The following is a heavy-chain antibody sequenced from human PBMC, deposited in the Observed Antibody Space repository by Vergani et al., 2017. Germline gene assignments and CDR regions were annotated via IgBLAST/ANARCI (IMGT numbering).Heavy chain of an antibody. D-gene: IGHD3-10*01. CDR2: VYTSGVT. CDR3: ARELSYYYGSGSDDYNPYYYEGMDV. Sequence: QVQLQESGPRLVRPSQTLSLTCTVSGGSINTGAYYWSWIRQPAGKGLEWIGRVYTSGVTNYNPSLKSRVTILVDRSKSQLSLKLTSVTAGDTDVYFCARELSYYYGSGSDDYNPYYYEGMDVWGPGTTVTVSS. V-gene: IGHV4-61*02. J-gene: IGHJ6*02. CDR1: GGSINTGAYY.